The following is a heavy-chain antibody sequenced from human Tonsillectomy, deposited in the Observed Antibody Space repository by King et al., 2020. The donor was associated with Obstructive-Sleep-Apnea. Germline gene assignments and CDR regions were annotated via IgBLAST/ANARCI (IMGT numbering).Heavy chain of an antibody. CDR2: ISFDGTIK. CDR3: ARDPIFGVVLHLDY. J-gene: IGHJ4*02. CDR1: GFTFSGYA. Sequence: VQLVESGGGVVQPGRSLRLSCAXSGFTFSGYAIHWVRQAPGKGLEWVALISFDGTIKYYADSVKGRFTISRDNSNNTLYLQMSSLRAEDTAVYFCARDPIFGVVLHLDYWGQGTLVTVSS. D-gene: IGHD3-3*01. V-gene: IGHV3-30*04.